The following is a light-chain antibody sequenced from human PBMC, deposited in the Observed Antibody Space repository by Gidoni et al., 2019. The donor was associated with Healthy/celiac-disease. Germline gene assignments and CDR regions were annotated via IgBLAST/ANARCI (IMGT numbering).Light chain of an antibody. CDR1: QSVSSSY. J-gene: IGKJ4*01. V-gene: IGKV3-20*01. Sequence: IVLTQSPGTLPLSPGERATLSCRASQSVSSSYLPWHQQKPGQAPRLLIDGASSRATGIPGRFSGSGSGTDFTITISRLEPEDFAVYYCQRYGSSALTFXGXTKVEIK. CDR2: GAS. CDR3: QRYGSSALT.